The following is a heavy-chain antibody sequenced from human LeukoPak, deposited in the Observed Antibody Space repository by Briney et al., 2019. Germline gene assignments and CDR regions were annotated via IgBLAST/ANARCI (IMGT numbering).Heavy chain of an antibody. CDR2: IYYSGST. CDR1: GGSISSYH. V-gene: IGHV4-59*01. D-gene: IGHD3-22*01. CDR3: ARAGYYDSSGLSDYYYYYYMDV. J-gene: IGHJ6*03. Sequence: SETPSLTCTVSGGSISSYHWSWIRQPPGKGLEWIGYIYYSGSTNYNPSLKSRVTISVDTSKNQFSLKLSSVTAADTAVYYCARAGYYDSSGLSDYYYYYYMDVWGKGTTVTISS.